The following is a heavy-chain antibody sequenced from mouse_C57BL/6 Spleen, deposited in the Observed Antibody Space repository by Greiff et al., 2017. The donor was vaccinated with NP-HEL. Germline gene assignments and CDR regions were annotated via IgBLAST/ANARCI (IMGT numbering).Heavy chain of an antibody. J-gene: IGHJ3*01. CDR3: ARAGDYGPRAY. V-gene: IGHV1-50*01. Sequence: QVQLQQPGAELVKPGASVKLSCKASGYTFTSYWMQWVKQRPGQGLEWIGEIDPSDSYTNYNQKFKGKATLTVDTSSSTAYMQLSSLTSEDSAVYYCARAGDYGPRAYWGQGTLVTVSA. CDR2: IDPSDSYT. D-gene: IGHD1-1*02. CDR1: GYTFTSYW.